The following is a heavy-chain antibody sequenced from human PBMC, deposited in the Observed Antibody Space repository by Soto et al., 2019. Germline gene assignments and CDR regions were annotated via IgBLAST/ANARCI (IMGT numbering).Heavy chain of an antibody. CDR2: IFPKFGTT. CDR3: EAEMTFGKLSVV. CDR1: GDTDTNYV. Sequence: SVKVSCKASGDTDTNYVISWVRQAPGQGLEWMGGIFPKFGTTYSAQKLQDRLTITADESTSTVYMQLSSLRLDDTAVYYCEAEMTFGKLSVVWGQGTTATVSS. V-gene: IGHV1-69*13. D-gene: IGHD3-16*02. J-gene: IGHJ6*02.